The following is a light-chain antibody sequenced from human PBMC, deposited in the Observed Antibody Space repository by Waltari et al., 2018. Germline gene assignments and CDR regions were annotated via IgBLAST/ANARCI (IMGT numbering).Light chain of an antibody. CDR1: QTISTGY. CDR3: QQYGSSFLT. J-gene: IGKJ4*01. CDR2: GAS. V-gene: IGKV3-20*01. Sequence: EIVLTQSPGTLSLSPGERATLSCRASQTISTGYLAWYQQKPGQAPRLLIFGASSRATGVPDRFGGSGSGTDFTLTISRLEPEDFAVYYCQQYGSSFLTFGGGTRVEI.